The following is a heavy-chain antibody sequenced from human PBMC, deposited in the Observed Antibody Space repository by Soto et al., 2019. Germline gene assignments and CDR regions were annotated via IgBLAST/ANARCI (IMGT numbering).Heavy chain of an antibody. CDR3: ARRVDYVWGSYRYSPYFDY. D-gene: IGHD3-16*02. CDR1: GGSISSYY. Sequence: PSETLSLTCTVSGGSISSYYWGWIRQPPGKGLEWIGYIYYSGSTNYNPSLKSRVTISVDTSKNQFSLKLSSVTAADTAVYYCARRVDYVWGSYRYSPYFDYWGQGTLVTVSS. J-gene: IGHJ4*02. V-gene: IGHV4-59*08. CDR2: IYYSGST.